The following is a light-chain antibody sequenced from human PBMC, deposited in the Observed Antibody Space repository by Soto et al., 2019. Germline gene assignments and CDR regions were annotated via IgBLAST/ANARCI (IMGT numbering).Light chain of an antibody. V-gene: IGLV2-14*03. Sequence: QSMLTQPASVSGSPGQSITISCTGTSSDVGGYNYVSWYQHHPGKAPKLMLYDVSNRPSGVSNRFSGSKSGNTASLTISGLQPEDEADYYCSSYTTSNTRQIVFGTGTKVTVL. CDR3: SSYTTSNTRQIV. CDR1: SSDVGGYNY. CDR2: DVS. J-gene: IGLJ1*01.